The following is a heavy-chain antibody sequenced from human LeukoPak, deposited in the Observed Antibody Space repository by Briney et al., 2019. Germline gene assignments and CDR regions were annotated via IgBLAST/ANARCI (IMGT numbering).Heavy chain of an antibody. CDR1: GFTVSSNY. V-gene: IGHV3-66*01. CDR3: AREYYGGYFDY. Sequence: PGGSLRLSCAASGFTVSSNYMSWVRQAPGKGLEWVSVIYSGGSTYYADSVKGRFIISRDNSKNTLYLQMNSLRAEDTAVYYCAREYYGGYFDYWGQGTLVTVSS. D-gene: IGHD4-23*01. CDR2: IYSGGST. J-gene: IGHJ4*02.